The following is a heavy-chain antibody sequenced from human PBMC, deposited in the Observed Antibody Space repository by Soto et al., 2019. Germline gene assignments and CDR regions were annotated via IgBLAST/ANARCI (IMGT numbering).Heavy chain of an antibody. D-gene: IGHD3-10*01. Sequence: QVQLVQSGAKVKKPGSSVKVSCKASGGTFSSYTISWVRQAPGQGLEWMGRIIPILGIANYAQKFQGRVTITADKSTSTAYMELSSLRSEDTAVYYCARASYYMVREGEADWGQGTLVTVSS. J-gene: IGHJ4*02. V-gene: IGHV1-69*02. CDR1: GGTFSSYT. CDR3: ARASYYMVREGEAD. CDR2: IIPILGIA.